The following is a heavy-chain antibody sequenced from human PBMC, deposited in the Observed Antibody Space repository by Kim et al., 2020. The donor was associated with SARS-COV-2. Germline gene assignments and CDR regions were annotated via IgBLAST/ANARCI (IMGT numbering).Heavy chain of an antibody. V-gene: IGHV3-13*04. CDR2: IGSAGDT. CDR1: EFTLSDYD. J-gene: IGHJ6*02. CDR3: ARKRPITGLDV. D-gene: IGHD3-3*01. Sequence: GGSVRLSCAASEFTLSDYDIHWVRQATGKGLEWVSGIGSAGDTHYSDSAKGRFTISRENAGNSVYLQMNSLKAGDTAIYYCARKRPITGLDVWGQGTTVTVSS.